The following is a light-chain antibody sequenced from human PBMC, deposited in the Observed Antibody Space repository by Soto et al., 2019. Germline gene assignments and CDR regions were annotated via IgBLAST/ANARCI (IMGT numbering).Light chain of an antibody. V-gene: IGKV3-15*01. J-gene: IGKJ4*01. Sequence: EIVMTQSPATLSVSPGERATLSCRASQSVSSNLAWYQQKPGQAPRLLIYGASTRATGIPVRFSGSGSGTEFTLTISSLQSEDFAVYFCQQYNNWPPVTFGGGTKVEIK. CDR3: QQYNNWPPVT. CDR1: QSVSSN. CDR2: GAS.